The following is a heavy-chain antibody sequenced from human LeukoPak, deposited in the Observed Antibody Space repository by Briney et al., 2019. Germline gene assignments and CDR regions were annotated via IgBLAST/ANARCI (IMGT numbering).Heavy chain of an antibody. Sequence: TSETLSLTCAVSGGSISSSNWWSWVRQPPGKGLEWIGEIYHSGSTNYNPSLKSRVTISVDKSKNQFSLKLSSVTAADTAVYYCARVAGYSYGSSRYYYYYMDVWGKGTTVTISS. CDR2: IYHSGST. CDR3: ARVAGYSYGSSRYYYYYMDV. J-gene: IGHJ6*03. D-gene: IGHD5-18*01. V-gene: IGHV4-4*02. CDR1: GGSISSSNW.